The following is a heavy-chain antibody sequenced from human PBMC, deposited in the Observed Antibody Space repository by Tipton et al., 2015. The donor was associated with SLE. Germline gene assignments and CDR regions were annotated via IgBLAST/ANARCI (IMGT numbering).Heavy chain of an antibody. CDR3: AKDSFSKSDY. J-gene: IGHJ4*02. Sequence: GSLRLSCEASGFTISKYWMSWVRQAPGKGLEWVANIKQDGSEKYYLDSVKGRFTVSRDNVKNSIYLQMDSLRVADTAIYYCAKDSFSKSDYWGQGALVTVSS. CDR1: GFTISKYW. CDR2: IKQDGSEK. D-gene: IGHD2-2*01. V-gene: IGHV3-7*04.